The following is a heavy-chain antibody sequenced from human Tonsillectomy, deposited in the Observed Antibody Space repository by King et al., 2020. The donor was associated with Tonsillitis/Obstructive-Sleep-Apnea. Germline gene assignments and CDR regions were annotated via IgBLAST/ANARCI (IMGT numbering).Heavy chain of an antibody. CDR1: GFTFTSYW. CDR2: INSDGSST. J-gene: IGHJ4*02. V-gene: IGHV3-74*01. D-gene: IGHD5-24*01. Sequence: VQLVESGGGLVQPGGSLRLSCAASGFTFTSYWMHWVRQAPGKGLVWVSRINSDGSSTSYADSVKGRFTVSRDNAKHTLYLQMNSQRAEDTAVYYCAQPNGGYTVTFDYWRQRNRDTVSS. CDR3: AQPNGGYTVTFDY.